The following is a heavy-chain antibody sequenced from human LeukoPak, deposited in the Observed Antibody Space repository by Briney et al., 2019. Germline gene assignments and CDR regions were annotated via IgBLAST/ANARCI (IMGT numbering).Heavy chain of an antibody. CDR3: ARGRYGGFDY. D-gene: IGHD1-1*01. J-gene: IGHJ4*02. Sequence: SETLSLTCAVYGGSFSGYYWSWIRQPPGKGLEWIGEINHSGSTNYNPSLKSRVTISVDTSKNQFSLKLSSVTAADTAVYYCARGRYGGFDYWGQGTLVTVSS. V-gene: IGHV4-34*01. CDR2: INHSGST. CDR1: GGSFSGYY.